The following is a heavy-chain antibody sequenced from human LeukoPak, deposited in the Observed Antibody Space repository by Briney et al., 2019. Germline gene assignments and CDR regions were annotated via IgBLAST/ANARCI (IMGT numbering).Heavy chain of an antibody. J-gene: IGHJ6*02. V-gene: IGHV1-69*13. CDR2: IIPIFGTA. CDR3: ARSYGPRYYDSSGYYTYYYGMDV. CDR1: VGTFSSYV. D-gene: IGHD3-22*01. Sequence: SVKVSCKASVGTFSSYVISCVRPTPGQGVGWVGGIIPIFGTANYAQKFQGRVMITANESTSTAYMELSSLRSEHTAVYYCARSYGPRYYDSSGYYTYYYGMDVWGQGTTVTVSS.